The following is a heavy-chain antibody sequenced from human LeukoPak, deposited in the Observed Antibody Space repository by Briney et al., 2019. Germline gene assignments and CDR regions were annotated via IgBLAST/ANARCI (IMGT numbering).Heavy chain of an antibody. CDR3: ASYDRSRYYGVQT. CDR2: IYTSGST. Sequence: SQTLSRTCTGSGGSISSGSYYWSWIRQPAGKGLEWIGRIYTSGSTNYNPSLKSRVTMSVETSKNQFSLKLSSVTPADTAVYYCASYDRSRYYGVQTWGQGTLVTASS. J-gene: IGHJ4*02. V-gene: IGHV4-61*02. CDR1: GGSISSGSYY. D-gene: IGHD3-22*01.